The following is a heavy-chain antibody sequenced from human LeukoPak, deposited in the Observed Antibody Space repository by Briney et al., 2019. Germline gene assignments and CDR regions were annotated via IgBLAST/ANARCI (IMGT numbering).Heavy chain of an antibody. Sequence: GGSLRLSCAASGFTFSSYSMNWVRQAPGKGLEWVSYISSSSSTIYYADSVKGRFTISRDNAKNSLYLQMNSLRAEDTAVYYCAREATGYPPDFDYWGQGTLVTVSS. CDR2: ISSSSSTI. CDR3: AREATGYPPDFDY. CDR1: GFTFSSYS. V-gene: IGHV3-48*01. J-gene: IGHJ4*02. D-gene: IGHD3-9*01.